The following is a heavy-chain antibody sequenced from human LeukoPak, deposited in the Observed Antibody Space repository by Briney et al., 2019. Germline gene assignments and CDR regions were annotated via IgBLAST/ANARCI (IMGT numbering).Heavy chain of an antibody. CDR3: AREIISGSYYGYYYYYYMDV. J-gene: IGHJ6*03. CDR2: MSDRGQT. Sequence: PSETLSLTCSVSGVSMTNDRWTWIRQAPGKGLEWIGYMSDRGQTNYNPSLRSRATVSVDTSKNQCSLKLSSVTAADTAVYYCAREIISGSYYGYYYYYYMDVWGKGTTVTVSS. V-gene: IGHV4-59*01. CDR1: GVSMTNDR. D-gene: IGHD1-26*01.